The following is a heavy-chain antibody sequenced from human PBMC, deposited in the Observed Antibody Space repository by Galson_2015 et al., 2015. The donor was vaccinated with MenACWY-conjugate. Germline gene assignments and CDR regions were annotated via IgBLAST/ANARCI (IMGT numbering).Heavy chain of an antibody. CDR3: ARHPPGGRGMDV. V-gene: IGHV5-51*01. CDR2: IDPVDSNT. CDR1: GYSFPHYW. J-gene: IGHJ6*02. Sequence: QSGAEVKKPGESLQISCKGTGYSFPHYWIAWVRQMPGKGLEWMGLIDPVDSNTRYSPSFQGQFTISADNSISTAYLQWTSLRASDAAMYYCARHPPGGRGMDVWGQGTTVTVSS. D-gene: IGHD1-26*01.